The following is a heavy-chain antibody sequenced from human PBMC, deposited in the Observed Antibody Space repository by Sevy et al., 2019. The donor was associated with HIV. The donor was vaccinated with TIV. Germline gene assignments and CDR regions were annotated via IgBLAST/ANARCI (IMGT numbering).Heavy chain of an antibody. CDR3: AKGNSGSFDY. Sequence: GGSLRLSCAASGFSFSNYWMHWVRQAPGKGLEWVSNIKQDERGKYYVASVKGRFTISRDNAKNSVYLEMNSLRPEDTAIYYCAKGNSGSFDYWGQRTLVTVSS. CDR2: IKQDERGK. D-gene: IGHD3-22*01. V-gene: IGHV3-7*01. J-gene: IGHJ4*02. CDR1: GFSFSNYW.